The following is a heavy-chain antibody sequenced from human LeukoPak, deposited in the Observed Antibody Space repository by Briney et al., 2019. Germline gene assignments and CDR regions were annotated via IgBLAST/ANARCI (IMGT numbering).Heavy chain of an antibody. CDR2: VKSKTNGGTA. J-gene: IGHJ5*02. Sequence: GGSLRLSCAASGFTFMDAWMSWVRQRPGEGLEWVGRVKSKTNGGTADCAAPVKGRFTISRDDSKNTLYLQMNSLKTEDTAVYYCTTALSESWFDPWGQGTLVTVSS. V-gene: IGHV3-15*01. D-gene: IGHD3-10*01. CDR1: GFTFMDAW. CDR3: TTALSESWFDP.